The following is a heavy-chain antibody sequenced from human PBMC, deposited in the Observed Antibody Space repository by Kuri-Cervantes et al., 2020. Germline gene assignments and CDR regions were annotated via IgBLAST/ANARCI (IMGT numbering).Heavy chain of an antibody. Sequence: ASVKVSCKASGYTFTSYDINWVRQATGQGLEWMGWMNPNSGNTGYAQKFQGRVTMTTGTSTSTAYMELRSLRSDDTAVYYCARVRGSGCHHGWGQGTLVTVSS. D-gene: IGHD6-19*01. CDR2: MNPNSGNT. CDR1: GYTFTSYD. CDR3: ARVRGSGCHHG. V-gene: IGHV1-8*01. J-gene: IGHJ4*02.